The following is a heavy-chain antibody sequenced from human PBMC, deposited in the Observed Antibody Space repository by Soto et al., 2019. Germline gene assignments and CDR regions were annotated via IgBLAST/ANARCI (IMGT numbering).Heavy chain of an antibody. J-gene: IGHJ4*02. CDR2: ISESGTTI. CDR3: TRTDYDTRGSTDY. Sequence: QVHLVESGGGLVKPGGSLRLSCAASGFAFSAYYMSWIRQAPGKGLEWLSYISESGTTIYYAYSVKGRFTISRVNVNKYLDQLVNSTSAQVTVVYYCTRTDYDTRGSTDYWGQGTLVTVSS. D-gene: IGHD3-22*01. V-gene: IGHV3-11*01. CDR1: GFAFSAYY.